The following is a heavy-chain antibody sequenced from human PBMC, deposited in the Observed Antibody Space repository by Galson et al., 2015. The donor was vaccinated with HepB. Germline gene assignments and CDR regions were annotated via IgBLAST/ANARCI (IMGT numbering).Heavy chain of an antibody. D-gene: IGHD2-2*01. Sequence: SLRLSCAASGFTFSGSAMHWVRQASGKGLEWVGRIRSKANSYATAYAASVKGRFTISRDDSKNTAYLQMNSLKTEDTAVYYCTLRYCSSTSCYLDYWGQGTLVTVSS. J-gene: IGHJ4*02. CDR1: GFTFSGSA. CDR2: IRSKANSYAT. V-gene: IGHV3-73*01. CDR3: TLRYCSSTSCYLDY.